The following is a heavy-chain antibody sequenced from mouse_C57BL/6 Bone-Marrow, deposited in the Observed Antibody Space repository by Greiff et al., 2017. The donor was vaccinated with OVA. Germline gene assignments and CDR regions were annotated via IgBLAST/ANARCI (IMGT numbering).Heavy chain of an antibody. Sequence: LVESGGGLVKPGGSLKLSCAASGFTFSSYAMSWVRQTPEKRLEWVATISDGGSYTYYPDNVKGRFTISRDNAKNNLYLQMSHLKSEDTAMYYCAREGGANLYYAMDYWGQGTSVTVSS. J-gene: IGHJ4*01. V-gene: IGHV5-4*01. CDR3: AREGGANLYYAMDY. CDR1: GFTFSSYA. CDR2: ISDGGSYT.